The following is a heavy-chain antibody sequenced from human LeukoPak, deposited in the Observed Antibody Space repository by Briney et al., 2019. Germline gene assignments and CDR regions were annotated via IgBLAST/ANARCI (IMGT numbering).Heavy chain of an antibody. CDR3: ARVRSPLYSSSWSRSEYYFDY. J-gene: IGHJ4*02. CDR2: INWNGGST. CDR1: GFTFYDYG. D-gene: IGHD6-13*01. Sequence: GGSLRLSCAASGFTFYDYGMSWVRHAPGKGLEWVSGINWNGGSTGYADSVKGRFTISRDNAKNSLYLQMNSLRAEDTALYSCARVRSPLYSSSWSRSEYYFDYWGQGTLVTVSS. V-gene: IGHV3-20*04.